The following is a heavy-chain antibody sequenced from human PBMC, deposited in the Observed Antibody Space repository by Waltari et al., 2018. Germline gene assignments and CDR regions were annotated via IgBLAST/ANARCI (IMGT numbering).Heavy chain of an antibody. CDR2: VSAYMGSK. J-gene: IGHJ5*02. D-gene: IGHD1-1*01. V-gene: IGHV1-18*01. CDR3: ARSGNAWNGKFDL. Sequence: VHLVQSGGEVKKPGASVKVSCKDSGYTFSDNGIAWVRQAPGQGLEWMGWVSAYMGSKSYGQNFSGRLTMTTDTATSIAYMELTSLTSDDTAVYYCARSGNAWNGKFDLWGQGTLVTVSS. CDR1: GYTFSDNG.